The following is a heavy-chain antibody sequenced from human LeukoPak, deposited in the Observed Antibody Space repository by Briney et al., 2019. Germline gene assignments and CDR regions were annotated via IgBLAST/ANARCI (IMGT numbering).Heavy chain of an antibody. CDR1: DGSVSSYF. CDR3: VRRRCSGGSCLPYYFDY. CDR2: IYYSGST. Sequence: SETLSLTCTVTDGSVSSYFWSWIRQPPGKGLEWIGYIYYSGSTSYNPSLKSRVTISVDTSKNQFSLKLSSVTAADTAVYYCVRRRCSGGSCLPYYFDYWGQGTLVTVSS. J-gene: IGHJ4*02. D-gene: IGHD2-15*01. V-gene: IGHV4-59*08.